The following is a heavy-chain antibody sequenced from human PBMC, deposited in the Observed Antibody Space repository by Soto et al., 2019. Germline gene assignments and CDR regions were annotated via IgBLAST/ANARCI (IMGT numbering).Heavy chain of an antibody. V-gene: IGHV1-46*01. CDR3: ARVMTTVPGADY. Sequence: QVQLVQSGAEVKKPGASVKVSCKAYGYTFTSYYMHWVRQAPGQVLVWMGIINPSGGSTSYTQKFQGRVNMTRDTSTSTVYMELSSLRSEDTAVYYCARVMTTVPGADYWGQGTLVTVSS. CDR1: GYTFTSYY. D-gene: IGHD4-17*01. CDR2: INPSGGST. J-gene: IGHJ4*02.